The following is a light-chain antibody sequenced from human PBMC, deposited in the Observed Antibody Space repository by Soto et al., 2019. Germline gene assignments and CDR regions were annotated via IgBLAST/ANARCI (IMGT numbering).Light chain of an antibody. CDR1: QGISSS. J-gene: IGKJ1*01. CDR2: ASS. CDR3: QQIDDYPRT. Sequence: IQLTQSPSSLSASVGDRVTITCRAGQGISSSLAWYQQKPGKAPNLLISASSTLQTGVPSRFSGSGSGTDFALSISSLQPEDFANYYCQQIDDYPRTFGQGTKVEIK. V-gene: IGKV1-9*01.